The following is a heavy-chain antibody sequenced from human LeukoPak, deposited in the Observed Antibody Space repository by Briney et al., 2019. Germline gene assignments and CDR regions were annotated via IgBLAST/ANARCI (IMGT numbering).Heavy chain of an antibody. CDR2: MKSKADGGTT. V-gene: IGHV3-15*01. CDR3: TTDPQSLS. J-gene: IGHJ4*02. Sequence: PGGSLRLSCAASGFTFSKTWMSWVRQAPGKGLEWVGRMKSKADGGTTDYAAPVEGRFTISRDDSTDTLFLQMSSVKTEDTAVYYCTTDPQSLSWGQGTLVIVSS. CDR1: GFTFSKTW.